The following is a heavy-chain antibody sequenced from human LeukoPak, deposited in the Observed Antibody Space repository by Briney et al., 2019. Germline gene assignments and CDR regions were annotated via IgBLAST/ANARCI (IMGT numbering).Heavy chain of an antibody. CDR2: TTSDGSSP. D-gene: IGHD3-10*01. CDR3: AKDPNHSSSIMVRGWRYYYDYYYMDV. CDR1: ALTFSSYW. J-gene: IGHJ6*03. V-gene: IGHV3-74*01. Sequence: GGSLILSCAVSALTFSSYWMHWVSQAPGKWMMWVSCTTSDGSSPSYADSVKGLFTLSRDNAKNTLFLQMNSLRAEDTAVYYCAKDPNHSSSIMVRGWRYYYDYYYMDVWGKGTTVTISS.